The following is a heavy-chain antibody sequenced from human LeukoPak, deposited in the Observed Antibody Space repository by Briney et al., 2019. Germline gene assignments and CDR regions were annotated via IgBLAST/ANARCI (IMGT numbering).Heavy chain of an antibody. CDR3: ARLRGVWQWLRGAGRNNWFDP. Sequence: SETLSLTCTVSGGSISSYYWSWIRQPPGKGLEWIGEINHSGSTNYNPSLKSRVTISVDTSKNQFSLKLSSVTAADTAVYYCARLRGVWQWLRGAGRNNWFDPWGQGTLVTVSS. D-gene: IGHD6-19*01. CDR2: INHSGST. CDR1: GGSISSYY. J-gene: IGHJ5*02. V-gene: IGHV4-34*01.